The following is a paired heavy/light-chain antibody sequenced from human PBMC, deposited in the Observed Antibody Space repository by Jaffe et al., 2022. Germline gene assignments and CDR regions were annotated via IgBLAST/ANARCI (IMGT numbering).Light chain of an antibody. CDR1: QSLLHSSGNNY. CDR2: LGS. CDR3: MQALQTPLT. Sequence: DIVLTQSPLSLPVIPGEPASISCRSSQSLLHSSGNNYLDWYLQKPGQSPQLLISLGSNRASGVPDRFSGSGSGTDFTLKISRVEAEDVGVYYCMQALQTPLTFGGGTKVEIK. V-gene: IGKV2-28*01. J-gene: IGKJ4*01.
Heavy chain of an antibody. J-gene: IGHJ4*02. V-gene: IGHV3-30*18. CDR1: GFTFKNYA. D-gene: IGHD3-16*02. CDR2: IAFDGSNK. CDR3: AKVMFALGGLTVNPPDS. Sequence: QVQLTNSGGGVVQPGRSLRLSCAASGFTFKNYAMHWVRQAPGKGLDWVAVIAFDGSNKLYADSVKGRFTISRDNFKNTLYLQMDSLRPEDTAVYYCAKVMFALGGLTVNPPDSWGQGTLVTVSS.